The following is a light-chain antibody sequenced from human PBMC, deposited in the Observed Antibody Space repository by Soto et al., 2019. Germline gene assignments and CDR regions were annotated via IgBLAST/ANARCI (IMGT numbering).Light chain of an antibody. V-gene: IGKV3-20*01. J-gene: IGKJ1*01. Sequence: EIELTQSPGTLSLSPGERATLSCRASQSVSSNYLAWYQQKPGQAPRLLIYAASSRATGIPDRFSGSGSGTDFTLTISRLEPADFAVYYCQQSYDSPPWTFGQGTKVEI. CDR3: QQSYDSPPWT. CDR1: QSVSSNY. CDR2: AAS.